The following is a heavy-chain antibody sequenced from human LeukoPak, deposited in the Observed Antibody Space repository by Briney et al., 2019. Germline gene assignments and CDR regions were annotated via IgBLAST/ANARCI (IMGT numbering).Heavy chain of an antibody. Sequence: GASVTVSCKTTGYTFTVYHLHWVRQAPGQGLEWMAWIQSDSGDTNYAQKFQGRVTVTRDKFTRTSYIEVDRLSSDDTAVYYCARDLTGDLYTFFDYWGQGTLITVSS. CDR3: ARDLTGDLYTFFDY. D-gene: IGHD3-16*02. V-gene: IGHV1-2*02. CDR1: GYTFTVYH. J-gene: IGHJ4*02. CDR2: IQSDSGDT.